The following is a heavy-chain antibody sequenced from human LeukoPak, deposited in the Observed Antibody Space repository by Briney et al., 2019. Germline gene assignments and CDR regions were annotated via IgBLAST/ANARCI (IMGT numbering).Heavy chain of an antibody. J-gene: IGHJ6*02. CDR2: IYHSGST. CDR1: GGSISSSNW. CDR3: ASSPIRFLEWLHGYYYYGMDV. Sequence: PSETLSLTCAVSGGSISSSNWWSWVRQPPGKGLEWIGEIYHSGSTNYNPSLKSRVTISVDKSKNQFSLKLSSVTAADTAVYYCASSPIRFLEWLHGYYYYGMDVWGQGTTVTVSS. D-gene: IGHD3-3*01. V-gene: IGHV4-4*02.